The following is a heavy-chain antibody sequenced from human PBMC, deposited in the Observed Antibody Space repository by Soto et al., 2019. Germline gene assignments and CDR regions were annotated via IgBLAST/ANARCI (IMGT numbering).Heavy chain of an antibody. CDR3: VRGGAAGFDY. J-gene: IGHJ4*02. V-gene: IGHV3-11*01. Sequence: QVQLVESGGGLVKPGGSLRLSCAAFGFTFTDYYMTWIRQAPGKGLEWVSYINSTSTIIYYADSVKGRFTISRDNAKNSLYLQMNSLRAEDTAVYYCVRGGAAGFDYWGQGALVTVSS. CDR1: GFTFTDYY. CDR2: INSTSTII. D-gene: IGHD6-13*01.